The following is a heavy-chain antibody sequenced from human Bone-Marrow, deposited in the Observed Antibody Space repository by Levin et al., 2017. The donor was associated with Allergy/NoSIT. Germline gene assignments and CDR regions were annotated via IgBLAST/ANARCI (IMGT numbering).Heavy chain of an antibody. CDR2: VFSDGSIT. D-gene: IGHD2-2*01. Sequence: GGSLRLSCAASGFTFSNYYMHWVRQAPGKGLVWVSRVFSDGSITDYADSVKGRFTISRDNARNTLYLQMNSLRAEDTAVYYCARGGCSSTSCLDNWGQGILVTVSS. CDR3: ARGGCSSTSCLDN. CDR1: GFTFSNYY. J-gene: IGHJ4*02. V-gene: IGHV3-74*01.